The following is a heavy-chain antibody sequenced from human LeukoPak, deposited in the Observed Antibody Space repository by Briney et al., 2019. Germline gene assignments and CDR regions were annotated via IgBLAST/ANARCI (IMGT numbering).Heavy chain of an antibody. V-gene: IGHV3-33*01. CDR2: IWYDGSNK. D-gene: IGHD4-23*01. CDR3: ARGPYYGGPGDYYYGMDV. Sequence: GGSLRLSCAASGFTFSSYGMHWVRQPPGKGLEWVAVIWYDGSNKYYADSVKGRFTISRDNSKNTLYLQMNSLRADDTAVYYCARGPYYGGPGDYYYGMDVWGQGTTVTVSS. J-gene: IGHJ6*02. CDR1: GFTFSSYG.